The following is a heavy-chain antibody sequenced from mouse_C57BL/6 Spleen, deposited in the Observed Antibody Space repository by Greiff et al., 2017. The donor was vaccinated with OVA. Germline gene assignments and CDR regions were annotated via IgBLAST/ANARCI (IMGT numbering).Heavy chain of an antibody. V-gene: IGHV5-9-1*02. CDR1: GFTFSSYA. D-gene: IGHD4-1*01. CDR2: ISSGGDYI. CDR3: TRDARWDRFAY. J-gene: IGHJ3*01. Sequence: EVKVVESGEGLVKPGGSLKLSCAASGFTFSSYAMSWVRQTPEKRLEWVAYISSGGDYIYYADTVKGRFTISRDNARNTLYLQMSSLKSEDTAMYYCTRDARWDRFAYWGQGTLVTVSA.